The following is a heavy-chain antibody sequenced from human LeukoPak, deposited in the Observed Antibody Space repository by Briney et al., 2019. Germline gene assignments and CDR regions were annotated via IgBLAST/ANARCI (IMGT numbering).Heavy chain of an antibody. D-gene: IGHD3-10*01. CDR2: IRGSGGST. CDR3: ANQDVLLWFGELLSSGY. CDR1: GFTFSSYA. V-gene: IGHV3-23*01. Sequence: GGSLRLSCAASGFTFSSYAMSWVRQAPGKGLEWVSAIRGSGGSTYYADSVKGRFTISRDNSKNTLYLQMNSLRAEDTAVYYCANQDVLLWFGELLSSGYWGQGTLVTVSS. J-gene: IGHJ4*02.